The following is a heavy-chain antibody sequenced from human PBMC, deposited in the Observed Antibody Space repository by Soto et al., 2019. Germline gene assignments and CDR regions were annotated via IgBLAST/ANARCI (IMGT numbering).Heavy chain of an antibody. CDR2: IYYSGST. V-gene: IGHV4-59*01. CDR3: ARVIAAAGTKYDP. D-gene: IGHD6-13*01. J-gene: IGHJ5*02. Sequence: SETLSLTFTVSGGSISSYYWSWIRQPPGKGLECIGYIYYSGSTNYNPSPKSRVTISVDTSKNQFSLKLSSVTDADTTVYYCARVIAAAGTKYDPWGQGTVVAVSS. CDR1: GGSISSYY.